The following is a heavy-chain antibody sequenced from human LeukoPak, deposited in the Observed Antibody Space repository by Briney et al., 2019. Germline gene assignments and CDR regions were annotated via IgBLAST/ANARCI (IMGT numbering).Heavy chain of an antibody. CDR3: ARTQAGYSSGWYSFWFDP. CDR1: GGSISSYY. Sequence: SETLSLTCTVSGGSISSYYWSWIRQPPGKGLGWIGYIYYSGSTNYNPSLKSRVTISVDTSKNQFSLKLSSVTAADTAVYYCARTQAGYSSGWYSFWFDPWGQGTLVTVSS. J-gene: IGHJ5*02. CDR2: IYYSGST. D-gene: IGHD6-19*01. V-gene: IGHV4-59*01.